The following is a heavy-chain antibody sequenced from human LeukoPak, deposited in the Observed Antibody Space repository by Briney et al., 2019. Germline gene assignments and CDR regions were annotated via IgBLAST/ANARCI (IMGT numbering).Heavy chain of an antibody. J-gene: IGHJ3*01. CDR2: MSAYNGNT. D-gene: IGHD3-22*01. V-gene: IGHV1-18*01. CDR3: ASDYYDSSGQMTKVAPLPLDY. Sequence: ASVKVSCKASGYTFTRYGIGWVRQASGQGVDWMGWMSAYNGNTNYARKLEGRVTMTTYTSPSTAYMELRSLRSDDTAVYYCASDYYDSSGQMTKVAPLPLDYWGQGTMVTVSS. CDR1: GYTFTRYG.